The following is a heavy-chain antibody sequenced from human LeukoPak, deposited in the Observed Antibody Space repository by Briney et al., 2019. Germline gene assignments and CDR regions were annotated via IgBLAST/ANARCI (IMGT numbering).Heavy chain of an antibody. V-gene: IGHV3-20*01. D-gene: IGHD3-3*01. CDR2: INWNGGST. J-gene: IGHJ5*02. Sequence: GGSLRLSCAASGFTFDDYGMSWVRQAPGKGLEWVSGINWNGGSTGYADSVKGRFTISRDNAKNSLYLQMNSLRAEDTALYHCARAWGRFLEWFLFAPGGQGPLVTVPS. CDR3: ARAWGRFLEWFLFAP. CDR1: GFTFDDYG.